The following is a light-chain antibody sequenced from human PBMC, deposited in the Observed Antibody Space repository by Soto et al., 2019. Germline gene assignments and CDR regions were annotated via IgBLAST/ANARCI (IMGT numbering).Light chain of an antibody. J-gene: IGLJ2*01. CDR2: VGTGGIVG. CDR1: SGYSNYK. V-gene: IGLV9-49*01. Sequence: QSVLTQPPSASASLGASVTLTCTLSSGYSNYKVDWYQQRPGKGPRFVMRVGTGGIVGSKGDGIPDRFSVLGSGLNRYLTIKNIQEEDESDYHCGADHGSGSNFVVVFGGGTKLT. CDR3: GADHGSGSNFVVV.